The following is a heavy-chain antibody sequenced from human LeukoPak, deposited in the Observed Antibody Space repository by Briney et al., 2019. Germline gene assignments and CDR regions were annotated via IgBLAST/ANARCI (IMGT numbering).Heavy chain of an antibody. Sequence: ASVKVSCKASGYTFTSYDINWVRQATGQGLEWMGWMNPNSGNTGYAQKFQGRVTMTRNTSISTAYMELSSLRSEDTAVYYCARRKRGRYCSGGSSYSPADYWGQGTLVTVSS. CDR3: ARRKRGRYCSGGSSYSPADY. CDR1: GYTFTSYD. V-gene: IGHV1-8*01. CDR2: MNPNSGNT. J-gene: IGHJ4*02. D-gene: IGHD2-15*01.